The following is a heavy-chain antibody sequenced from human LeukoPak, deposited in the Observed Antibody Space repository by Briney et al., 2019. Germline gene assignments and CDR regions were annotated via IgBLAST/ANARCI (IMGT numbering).Heavy chain of an antibody. J-gene: IGHJ6*03. D-gene: IGHD5-18*01. CDR3: ASRRGYSYDDYYYYYMDV. V-gene: IGHV1-46*01. Sequence: ASVKVSCKAFGYTFTSNYMHWVRQAPGQGPEWMGVISPSGGSTTYAQKFQGRVTLTRDMSTSTAYMELSSLRSEDTAVYYCASRRGYSYDDYYYYYMDVWGKGTTVTVSS. CDR2: ISPSGGST. CDR1: GYTFTSNY.